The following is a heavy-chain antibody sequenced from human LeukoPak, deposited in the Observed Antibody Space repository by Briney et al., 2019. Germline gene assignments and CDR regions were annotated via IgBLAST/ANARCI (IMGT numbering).Heavy chain of an antibody. J-gene: IGHJ4*02. V-gene: IGHV3-30*18. CDR3: AKDIQSSSWYYFDY. Sequence: PGRSLRLSCAASGFTFSSYGMHWVRQAPGKGLEWVAVISYDGSNKYYADSVKGRFTISRDNSKNTLYLQMNSLRAEDTALYYCAKDIQSSSWYYFDYWGQGTLVTVSS. CDR2: ISYDGSNK. CDR1: GFTFSSYG. D-gene: IGHD6-13*01.